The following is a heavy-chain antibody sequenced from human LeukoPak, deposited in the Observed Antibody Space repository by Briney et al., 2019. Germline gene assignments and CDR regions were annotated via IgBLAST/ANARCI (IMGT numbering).Heavy chain of an antibody. Sequence: PSETLSLTCAVYGGSFSGYSWTWIRQPPGKGLEWIGEINHSGSTNYSPSLKSRVTISVDTSKNQFSLKLSSVTAADTAVYYCARVHRRSTYYYGSGILDYWGQGTLVTVSS. D-gene: IGHD3-10*01. CDR2: INHSGST. V-gene: IGHV4-34*01. CDR3: ARVHRRSTYYYGSGILDY. CDR1: GGSFSGYS. J-gene: IGHJ4*02.